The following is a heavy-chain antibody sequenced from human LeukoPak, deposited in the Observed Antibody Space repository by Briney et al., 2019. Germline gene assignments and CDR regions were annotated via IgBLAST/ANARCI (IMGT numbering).Heavy chain of an antibody. V-gene: IGHV3-21*01. CDR2: ITSSSTYI. D-gene: IGHD3-10*01. CDR3: ARWFGPIDY. J-gene: IGHJ4*02. Sequence: GGSLRLSCSASKFRFSDYGMHWVRQAPGKGLEWVSSITSSSTYIYYADSVKGRFTISRDNAKNSLYLQMNSLRAEDTAVYYCARWFGPIDYWGQGTLVTVSS. CDR1: KFRFSDYG.